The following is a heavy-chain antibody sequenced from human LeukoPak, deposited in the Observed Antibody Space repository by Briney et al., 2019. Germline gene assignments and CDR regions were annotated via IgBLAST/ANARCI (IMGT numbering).Heavy chain of an antibody. CDR2: IYYSGST. V-gene: IGHV4-30-4*08. CDR1: GDSISSRDYY. Sequence: SQTLSLTCSVSGDSISSRDYYWSWIRQPPGKGLEWIGYIYYSGSTSYNPSLKSRVTISVDTSKNQFSLKLSSVTAADTAVYYCASASGWYDWGQGTLVTVSS. CDR3: ASASGWYD. D-gene: IGHD6-19*01. J-gene: IGHJ4*02.